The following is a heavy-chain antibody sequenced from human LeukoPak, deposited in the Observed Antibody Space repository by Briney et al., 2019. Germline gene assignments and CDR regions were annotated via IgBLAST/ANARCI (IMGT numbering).Heavy chain of an antibody. CDR2: TSSTGTTI. J-gene: IGHJ4*02. Sequence: GGSLRLSCVASGFTFSDYWVHWVRQAPGKGLEWVSYTSSTGTTIYYADSVKGRFTISRDNAKSSLHLQMNSLRAEDTAVYYCARGEIQLPFHYWGQGTLVTVSS. V-gene: IGHV3-11*04. CDR1: GFTFSDYW. CDR3: ARGEIQLPFHY. D-gene: IGHD5-18*01.